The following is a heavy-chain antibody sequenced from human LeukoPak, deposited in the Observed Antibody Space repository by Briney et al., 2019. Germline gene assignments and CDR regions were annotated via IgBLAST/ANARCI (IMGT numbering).Heavy chain of an antibody. D-gene: IGHD5-12*01. CDR3: ARIYSGYDFDY. V-gene: IGHV3-21*01. Sequence: NSGGSLRLSCAASGFTFSNHHMTWVRQAPGKGLEWVSSISTGSNYIYYADSVKGRFTISRDNAKNSLYLQMNSLRAEDTAVYYCARIYSGYDFDYWGQGTLVTVSS. CDR2: ISTGSNYI. J-gene: IGHJ4*02. CDR1: GFTFSNHH.